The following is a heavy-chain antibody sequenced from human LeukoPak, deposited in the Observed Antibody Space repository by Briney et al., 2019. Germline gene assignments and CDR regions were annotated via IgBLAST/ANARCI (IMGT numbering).Heavy chain of an antibody. D-gene: IGHD3-9*01. Sequence: SGTLSLTCAVTSGSFNYYYWSWIRQPPRQELEWMGEINDSGSTNYNPSLQGPVTISLDRSRKRLSLKFDSVTAADTAVYYCARGRKISTGSRYYYYGMDVWGQGTTVTVSS. J-gene: IGHJ6*02. CDR1: SGSFNYYY. CDR3: ARGRKISTGSRYYYYGMDV. V-gene: IGHV4-34*01. CDR2: INDSGST.